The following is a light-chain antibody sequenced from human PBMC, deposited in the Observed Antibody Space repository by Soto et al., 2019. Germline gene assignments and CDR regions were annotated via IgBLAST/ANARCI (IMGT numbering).Light chain of an antibody. CDR3: QQYATSPLT. V-gene: IGKV3-20*01. CDR2: GAS. Sequence: EIVLTQSPDTLSLSPGERGTLSCRASQSVAKNYLAWYQQKPGQAPRLLIYGASSRATGIPDRFSGTGSGTDFTLTISRLEPEDLAVYSCQQYATSPLTFGGGTKVEIK. CDR1: QSVAKNY. J-gene: IGKJ4*01.